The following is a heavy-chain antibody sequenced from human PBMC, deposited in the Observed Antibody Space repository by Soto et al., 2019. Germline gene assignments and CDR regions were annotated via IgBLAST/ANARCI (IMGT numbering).Heavy chain of an antibody. V-gene: IGHV3-23*01. J-gene: IGHJ4*02. D-gene: IGHD2-21*01. CDR2: ISGSGHYT. CDR1: GFMFSNYA. Sequence: PGESLKISCAASGFMFSNYAMNWVRQAPGKGLEWVSGISGSGHYTNYADYAKGRFTISRDNSKNTLHLQMNSLRVEDTAIYYCAKQTFSRVNDGDPHWGPGTLVTVSS. CDR3: AKQTFSRVNDGDPH.